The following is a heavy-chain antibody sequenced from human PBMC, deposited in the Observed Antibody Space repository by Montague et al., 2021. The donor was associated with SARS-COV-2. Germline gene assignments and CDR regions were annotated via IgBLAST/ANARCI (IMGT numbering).Heavy chain of an antibody. CDR1: GASISNPTYA. V-gene: IGHV4-61*02. D-gene: IGHD1-26*01. Sequence: TLSLTCTVSGASISNPTYAWGWIRQPAGKELEWIGRMFTSGSTTYNPSLKSRVTISVDTPKNQFSLRLNSVTAADTAVFYCVRAGGSMTFDYWGQGILVTVSS. CDR3: VRAGGSMTFDY. J-gene: IGHJ4*02. CDR2: MFTSGST.